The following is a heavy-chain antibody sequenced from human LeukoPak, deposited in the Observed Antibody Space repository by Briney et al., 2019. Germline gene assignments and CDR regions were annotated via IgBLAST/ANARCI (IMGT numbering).Heavy chain of an antibody. J-gene: IGHJ4*02. D-gene: IGHD6-19*01. CDR1: GYTFTTYY. Sequence: ASVKVSCKISGYTFTTYYMHWVRQDPGQGLEWMGIINPSGGTTNYAQKFQGRVTMTRDTSTTTLYMELSSLRSEDTAVYYCARGRPGSGWSFDYWGQGTLVTVSS. CDR3: ARGRPGSGWSFDY. CDR2: INPSGGTT. V-gene: IGHV1-46*01.